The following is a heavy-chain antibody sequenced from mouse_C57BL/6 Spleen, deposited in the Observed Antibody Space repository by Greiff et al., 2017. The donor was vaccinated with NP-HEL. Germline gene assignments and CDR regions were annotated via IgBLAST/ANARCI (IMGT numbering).Heavy chain of an antibody. Sequence: QVQLQQPGAELVKAGASVKMSCKASGYTFTSYWMHWVKQRLGQGLEWFAETNPTNGRTYYNEKFKSKATLTVDKSSSTAYMLLSGPTFEDSAVYYCARIKKIVATYVDYWGQGTTRIVSS. CDR2: TNPTNGRT. J-gene: IGHJ2*01. CDR1: GYTFTSYW. D-gene: IGHD1-1*01. CDR3: ARIKKIVATYVDY. V-gene: IGHV1S81*02.